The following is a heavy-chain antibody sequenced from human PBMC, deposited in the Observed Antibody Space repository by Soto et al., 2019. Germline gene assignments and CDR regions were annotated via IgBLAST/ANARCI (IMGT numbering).Heavy chain of an antibody. V-gene: IGHV3-66*04. CDR3: ARHVGFYWYFDL. CDR2: IYRDGRT. J-gene: IGHJ2*01. Sequence: EKQLVESGGDLVQHGGSLRLSCAASGFTVSGSYMGWVRQAPGKGLEWVSSIYRDGRTYYADSVRGRFTISTDNSKDTLYLQMNTLRVDDTAMYYCARHVGFYWYFDLWGRGTLVTVSS. CDR1: GFTVSGSY. D-gene: IGHD1-26*01.